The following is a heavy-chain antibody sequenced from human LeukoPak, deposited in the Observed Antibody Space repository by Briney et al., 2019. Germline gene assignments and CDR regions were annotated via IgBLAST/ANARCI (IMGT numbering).Heavy chain of an antibody. D-gene: IGHD5-12*01. CDR1: GFTFSSYS. Sequence: PGGSLRLSCTASGFTFSSYSMNWVRQAPGKRLEWLSYITSSSSSIFYADSVKGRFTISRDNAKSSLYLQMNSLRVEDTAVYYCARDRPESGYVNDYWGQGTLVTVSS. CDR2: ITSSSSSI. V-gene: IGHV3-48*04. CDR3: ARDRPESGYVNDY. J-gene: IGHJ4*02.